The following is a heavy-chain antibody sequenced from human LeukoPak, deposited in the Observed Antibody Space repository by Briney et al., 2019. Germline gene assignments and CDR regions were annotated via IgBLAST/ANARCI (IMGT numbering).Heavy chain of an antibody. Sequence: GGSLSLSCGASGFPFHCYVLRWLGPPPGRGLAWVSAIRGSWRSAYDGASVKGRFTSSRDNSKNTLYLQMNSLRAEDTAIYYCASGIRGYYYYGMDVRGQGTTVTVSS. CDR1: GFPFHCYV. CDR2: IRGSWRSA. CDR3: ASGIRGYYYYGMDV. D-gene: IGHD2-21*01. J-gene: IGHJ6*02. V-gene: IGHV3-23*01.